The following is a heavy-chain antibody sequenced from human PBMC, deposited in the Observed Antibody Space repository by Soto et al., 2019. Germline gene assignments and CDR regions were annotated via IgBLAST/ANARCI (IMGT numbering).Heavy chain of an antibody. CDR1: GFTFDDYA. D-gene: IGHD3-10*01. J-gene: IGHJ6*02. Sequence: EVQLVESGGGLVQPGRSLRLSFAASGFTFDDYAMHWVRQAPGKGLEWVSGIRWNSGSIGYADSVKGRFTISRDNAKHSLYLQMHSLRAEETALYYCANASRLGEWRGYYYCGMDVWGQGTTVTVSS. CDR3: ANASRLGEWRGYYYCGMDV. V-gene: IGHV3-9*01. CDR2: IRWNSGSI.